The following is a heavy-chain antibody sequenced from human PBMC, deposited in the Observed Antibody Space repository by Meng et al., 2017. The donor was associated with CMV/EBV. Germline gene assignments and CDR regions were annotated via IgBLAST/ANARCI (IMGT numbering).Heavy chain of an antibody. CDR3: ARFVGSSWYDY. D-gene: IGHD6-13*01. Sequence: SETLSLTCTVSGGSISSGAYYWSWIRQPPGKGLEWIGYIYYTRRTYYNPSLKSRVTISVDRSKNQFSLKLSSVTAADTAVYYWARFVGSSWYDYWGQGTLVTVSS. J-gene: IGHJ4*02. CDR1: GGSISSGAYY. V-gene: IGHV4-30-4*08. CDR2: IYYTRRT.